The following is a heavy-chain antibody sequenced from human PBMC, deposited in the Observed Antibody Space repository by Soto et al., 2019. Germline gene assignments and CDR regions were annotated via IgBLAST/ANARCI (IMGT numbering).Heavy chain of an antibody. Sequence: SETLSLTCTVSGGSISSGGYYWSWIRQHPGKGLEWIGYIYYSGSTYYNPSLKSRVTISVDTSKNQFSLKLSSVTAADTAVYYCARGRDGHYAYDYWGQGTLVTVSS. CDR3: ARGRDGHYAYDY. CDR1: GGSISSGGYY. CDR2: IYYSGST. J-gene: IGHJ4*02. V-gene: IGHV4-31*03. D-gene: IGHD3-16*01.